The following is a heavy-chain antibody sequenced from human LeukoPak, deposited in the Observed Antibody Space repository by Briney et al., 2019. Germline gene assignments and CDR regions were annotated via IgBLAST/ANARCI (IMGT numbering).Heavy chain of an antibody. J-gene: IGHJ3*02. CDR2: IYYSGST. CDR1: GGSISSYY. Sequence: SETLSLTCTVSGGSISSYYWSWIRQPPGKGLEWIGYIYYSGSTNYNPSLTSRVTISVDTSKNQFSLKLSSVTAADTAVYYCAKGDGYNYKDAFDIWGRGTMVTVSS. CDR3: AKGDGYNYKDAFDI. V-gene: IGHV4-59*01. D-gene: IGHD5-24*01.